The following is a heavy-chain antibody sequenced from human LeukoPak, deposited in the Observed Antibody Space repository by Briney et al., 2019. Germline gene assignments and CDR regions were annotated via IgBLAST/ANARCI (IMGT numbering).Heavy chain of an antibody. CDR1: GFTFSSYS. D-gene: IGHD5-18*01. CDR3: ARDLGGYSYGSHFDY. V-gene: IGHV3-21*01. J-gene: IGHJ4*02. Sequence: GGSLRLSCAASGFTFSSYSLNWVRQAPGKGLEWVSSISTSSSYIYYADSVKGRFTISRDNARNSLYLHMNSLRAEDTAVYYCARDLGGYSYGSHFDYWGQGTLVTVSS. CDR2: ISTSSSYI.